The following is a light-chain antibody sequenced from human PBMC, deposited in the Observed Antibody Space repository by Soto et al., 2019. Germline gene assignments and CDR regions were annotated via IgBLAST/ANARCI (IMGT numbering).Light chain of an antibody. V-gene: IGLV1-47*01. CDR1: SSNIGSNY. CDR3: SAWDDSLSGPV. J-gene: IGLJ7*01. CDR2: RNN. Sequence: QLVLTQPPSASGTPGQRVTISCSGSSSNIGSNYVYWYQQLPGTAPKLLIYRNNQRPSGVPDRFSGSKSGTSASLAISGLRSDDDADYYCSAWDDSLSGPVFGGGTQLTVL.